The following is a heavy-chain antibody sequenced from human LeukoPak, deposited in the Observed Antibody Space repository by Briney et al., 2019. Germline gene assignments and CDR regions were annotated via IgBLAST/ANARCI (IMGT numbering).Heavy chain of an antibody. D-gene: IGHD3-22*01. CDR2: AYGDGSNQ. CDR1: GFTFSSYD. J-gene: IGHJ4*02. Sequence: GRSLRLSCAASGFTFSSYDMHWVRQAPGKGLEWVAVAYGDGSNQYYADSVKGRFTISKDISKNTLYVQMNNLRAEDTAVYYCATGGDYYYGHWGQGTQVTVSS. CDR3: ATGGDYYYGH. V-gene: IGHV3-33*08.